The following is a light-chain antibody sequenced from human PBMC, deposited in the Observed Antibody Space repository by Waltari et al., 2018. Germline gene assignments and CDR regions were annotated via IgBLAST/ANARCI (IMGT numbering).Light chain of an antibody. Sequence: QSALTQPASVSGSPGQSITISCTGTSSDVGGYHYVSWYQQHPGKAPKLMIYEVSNRPSEISNRFSGSKSGNMASLTISGLQAEDEADYYCSSYTSTGTLVVFGGGTKLTVL. CDR1: SSDVGGYHY. J-gene: IGLJ2*01. V-gene: IGLV2-14*03. CDR3: SSYTSTGTLVV. CDR2: EVS.